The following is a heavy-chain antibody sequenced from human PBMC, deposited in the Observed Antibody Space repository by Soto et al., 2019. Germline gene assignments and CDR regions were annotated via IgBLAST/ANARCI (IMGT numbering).Heavy chain of an antibody. Sequence: PGGSLRLSCAASGFTFSSYGMHWVRQAPGKGLEWVAVIWYDGSNKYYADSVKGRFTISRDNSKNTLYLQMNSLRAEDTAVYYCAGGESVVFPAAARPYGMDVWGQGTTVTVSS. CDR1: GFTFSSYG. D-gene: IGHD6-6*01. J-gene: IGHJ6*02. V-gene: IGHV3-33*01. CDR2: IWYDGSNK. CDR3: AGGESVVFPAAARPYGMDV.